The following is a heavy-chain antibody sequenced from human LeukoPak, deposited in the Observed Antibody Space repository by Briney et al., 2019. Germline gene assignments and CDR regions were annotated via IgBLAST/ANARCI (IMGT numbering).Heavy chain of an antibody. CDR2: INPSGGST. D-gene: IGHD3-16*02. J-gene: IGHJ4*02. CDR1: GYTFTSYY. Sequence: ASVKVSCKASGYTFTSYYMHWVRQAPGQGLEWMGIINPSGGSTSYAQKFQGRVTMTRNTSISTAYMELSSLRSEDTAVYYCARVWGSYRYLFRRYYFDYWGQGTLVTVSS. CDR3: ARVWGSYRYLFRRYYFDY. V-gene: IGHV1-46*01.